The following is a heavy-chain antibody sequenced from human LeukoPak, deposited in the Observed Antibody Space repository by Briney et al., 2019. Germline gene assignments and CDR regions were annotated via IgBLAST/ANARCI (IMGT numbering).Heavy chain of an antibody. J-gene: IGHJ4*02. Sequence: ASVKVSCKASGYTFTRYGISWVRQAPGQGLEWMGWISPNNGDTKYTQKLQGRVTLTTDTSTSTAYMDLRSLTTDDTAVYYCARHTGYTSSWFPLDNWGQGTLVAVSS. D-gene: IGHD6-13*01. V-gene: IGHV1-18*01. CDR2: ISPNNGDT. CDR1: GYTFTRYG. CDR3: ARHTGYTSSWFPLDN.